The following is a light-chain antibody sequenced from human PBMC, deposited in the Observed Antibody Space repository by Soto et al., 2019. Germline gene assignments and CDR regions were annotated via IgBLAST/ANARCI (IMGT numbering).Light chain of an antibody. CDR2: EVS. Sequence: QSALTQPASVSGSPGQSITISCTGTSSDVGGYNYVSWYQQHPGKAPKLMIYEVSKRPSGVPDRFSGSKSGNTASLTVSGLKAEDAADYYCNSYAGSNNWVFGGGTKLTVL. J-gene: IGLJ3*02. CDR1: SSDVGGYNY. CDR3: NSYAGSNNWV. V-gene: IGLV2-8*01.